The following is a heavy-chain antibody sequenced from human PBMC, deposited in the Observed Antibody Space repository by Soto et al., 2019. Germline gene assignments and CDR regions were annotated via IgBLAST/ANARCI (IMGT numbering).Heavy chain of an antibody. Sequence: APEQGLEWMERIYPSGGSTDYAQKFQGRVTMTRDTSTSTAYMELSSLSSEDTAVYYCGRGASIAASHWFDPWGQGTLVTVSS. J-gene: IGHJ5*02. CDR3: GRGASIAASHWFDP. D-gene: IGHD6-6*01. CDR2: IYPSGGST. V-gene: IGHV1-46*03.